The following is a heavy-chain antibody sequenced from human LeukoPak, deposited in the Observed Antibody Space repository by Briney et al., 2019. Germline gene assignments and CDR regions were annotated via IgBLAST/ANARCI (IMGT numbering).Heavy chain of an antibody. V-gene: IGHV3-23*01. J-gene: IGHJ4*02. CDR3: AKEYYYDSSGYY. Sequence: PSETLSLTCTVSGGSISSSSYYWGWVRQAPGKGLEWVSAISGSGGSTYYADSVKGRFTISRDNSKNTLYLQMNSLRAEDTAVYYCAKEYYYDSSGYYWGQGTLVTVSS. D-gene: IGHD3-22*01. CDR2: ISGSGGST. CDR1: GGSISSSSYY.